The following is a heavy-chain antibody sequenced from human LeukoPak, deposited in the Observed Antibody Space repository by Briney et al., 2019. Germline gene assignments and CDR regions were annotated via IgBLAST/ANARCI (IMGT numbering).Heavy chain of an antibody. V-gene: IGHV1-69*01. Sequence: SVKVSCKASGGTFSSYAISWVRQAPGQGLEWMGGIIPIFGTANYAQKFQGRVTITADESTSTAYMELSSLRSEDTAVYYCATPGPYCSSTSCYTFDYWGQGTLVTVSS. D-gene: IGHD2-2*02. CDR2: IIPIFGTA. CDR3: ATPGPYCSSTSCYTFDY. CDR1: GGTFSSYA. J-gene: IGHJ4*02.